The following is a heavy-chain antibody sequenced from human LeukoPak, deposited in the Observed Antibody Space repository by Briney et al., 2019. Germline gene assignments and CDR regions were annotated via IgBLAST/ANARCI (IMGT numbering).Heavy chain of an antibody. CDR1: GFTFRDSA. CDR2: IRSKANSYAT. Sequence: PGGSLRLTCAASGFTFRDSAMHWVGQASGKGLEWVGRIRSKANSYATAYGVSVKGRFTISRDDSKNTAYLQMNSLKTEDTTVYYCTSPNPLGYCSSTSCYKDYWGQGTLVTVSS. J-gene: IGHJ4*02. V-gene: IGHV3-73*01. CDR3: TSPNPLGYCSSTSCYKDY. D-gene: IGHD2-2*02.